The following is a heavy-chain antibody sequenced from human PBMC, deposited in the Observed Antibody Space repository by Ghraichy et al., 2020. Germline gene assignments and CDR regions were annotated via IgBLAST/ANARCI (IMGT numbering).Heavy chain of an antibody. CDR3: ARDSRRDCSGGSCWSPGDAFDI. CDR1: GFTFSSYT. J-gene: IGHJ3*02. D-gene: IGHD2-15*01. V-gene: IGHV3-21*01. CDR2: ISSSSSYI. Sequence: GESLNISCAASGFTFSSYTMNWVRQAPGKGLEWVSSISSSSSYIYYADSVKGRFTISRDNAKNSLYLQMNSLRVEDTAVYYCARDSRRDCSGGSCWSPGDAFDIWGQGTMVTVSS.